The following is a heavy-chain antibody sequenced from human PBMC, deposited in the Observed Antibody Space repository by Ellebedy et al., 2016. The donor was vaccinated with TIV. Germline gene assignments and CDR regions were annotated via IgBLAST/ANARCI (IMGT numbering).Heavy chain of an antibody. V-gene: IGHV3-53*01. J-gene: IGHJ4*02. CDR2: IYSGGST. D-gene: IGHD1-26*01. CDR3: ARDMGSGSYQGYFDY. Sequence: GESLKISXAVSGFTVSSNYMSWVRQAPGKGLEWVSVIYSGGSTYYADSVKGRFTISRDNSKNTLYLQMNSLRAEDTAVYYCARDMGSGSYQGYFDYWGQGTLVTVSS. CDR1: GFTVSSNY.